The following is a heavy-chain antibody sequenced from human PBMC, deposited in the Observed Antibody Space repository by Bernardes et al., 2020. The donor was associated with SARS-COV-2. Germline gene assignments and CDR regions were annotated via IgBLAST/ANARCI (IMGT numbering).Heavy chain of an antibody. Sequence: GVSLRLSCAASGFPFSTFDMSWVRQAPGKGLEWVSVMSGRDGTTYYADSVKGRFTISKDNSKSTLYLQMNSLRTEDTALYYCVKGGWLDDWAQGSLVTVSS. CDR3: VKGGWLDD. V-gene: IGHV3-23*01. CDR2: MSGRDGTT. D-gene: IGHD2-15*01. CDR1: GFPFSTFD. J-gene: IGHJ4*02.